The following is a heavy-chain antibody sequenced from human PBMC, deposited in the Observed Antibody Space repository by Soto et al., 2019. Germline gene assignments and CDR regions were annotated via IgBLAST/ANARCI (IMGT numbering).Heavy chain of an antibody. J-gene: IGHJ4*02. Sequence: SETLSLTCAVFSASLGDHYWAWIRQSPDKGLEWIGEVHPSGSTNSNPSLKRRVTISVDTSKNQFSLKLSSVTAADTAVYYCARGISLIVEVQRDAPDKFYFDSWGQGTLVTVS. D-gene: IGHD2-15*01. V-gene: IGHV4-34*01. CDR3: ARGISLIVEVQRDAPDKFYFDS. CDR2: VHPSGST. CDR1: SASLGDHY.